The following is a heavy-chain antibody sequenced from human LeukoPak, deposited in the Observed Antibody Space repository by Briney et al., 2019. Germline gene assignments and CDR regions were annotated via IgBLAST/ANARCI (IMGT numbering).Heavy chain of an antibody. CDR3: AKGLRIAVAGTVVDY. D-gene: IGHD6-19*01. CDR2: ISGSGGST. CDR1: GFTFSSYA. J-gene: IGHJ4*02. Sequence: GGSLRLSCAASGFTFSSYAMSWVHQAPGKGLEWVSAISGSGGSTYYADSVKGRFTISRDNSKNTLYLQMNSLRAEDTAVYYCAKGLRIAVAGTVVDYWGQGTLVTVSS. V-gene: IGHV3-23*01.